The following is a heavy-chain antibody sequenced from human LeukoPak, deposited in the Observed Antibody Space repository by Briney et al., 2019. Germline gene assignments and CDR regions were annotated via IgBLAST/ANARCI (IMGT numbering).Heavy chain of an antibody. D-gene: IGHD6-6*01. CDR3: ARIHSSSFYYYYHMDV. J-gene: IGHJ6*03. CDR2: IYTSGST. V-gene: IGHV4-61*02. CDR1: GGSISSGSYY. Sequence: SETLSLTCTVSGGSISSGSYYWSWIRQPAGKGLEWIGRIYTSGSTNYNPSLKSRVTISVDTSKNQFSLKLSSVTAADTAVYYCARIHSSSFYYYYHMDVWGKGTTVTVSS.